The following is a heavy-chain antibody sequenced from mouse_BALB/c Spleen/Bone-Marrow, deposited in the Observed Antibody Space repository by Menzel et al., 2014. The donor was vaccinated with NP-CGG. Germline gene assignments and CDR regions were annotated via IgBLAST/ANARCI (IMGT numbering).Heavy chain of an antibody. CDR1: GFNIKDTN. J-gene: IGHJ3*01. Sequence: EVQLQQSGAELVKPGASVKLSCTASGFNIKDTNMHWVKQRPEQGLEWIGRIDPANGNTKYDPKFQGKATITADTSSNTAYLQLSSLTSEDTAVYYCAMYYYGSSLFAYWGQGTLVTVSA. CDR3: AMYYYGSSLFAY. D-gene: IGHD1-1*01. CDR2: IDPANGNT. V-gene: IGHV14-3*02.